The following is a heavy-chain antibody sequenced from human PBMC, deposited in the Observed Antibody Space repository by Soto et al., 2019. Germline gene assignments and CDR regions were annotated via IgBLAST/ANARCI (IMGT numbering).Heavy chain of an antibody. J-gene: IGHJ5*02. CDR3: ARGPLIAAAGNWFDP. CDR1: GYTFTSYA. D-gene: IGHD6-13*01. CDR2: INAGNGNT. V-gene: IGHV1-3*01. Sequence: ASVKVSCKASGYTFTSYAMHWVRQAPGQRLEWMGWINAGNGNTKYSQKFQGRVTITRDTSASTAYMELSSLRSEDTAVYYCARGPLIAAAGNWFDPWGQGTLVTVSS.